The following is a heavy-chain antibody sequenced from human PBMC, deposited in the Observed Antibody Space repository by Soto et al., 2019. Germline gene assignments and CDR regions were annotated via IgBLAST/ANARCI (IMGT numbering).Heavy chain of an antibody. CDR3: ARGGVGSLYYYGMDV. CDR1: GYSFTSYW. Sequence: PGESLKISCKGSGYSFTSYWIGWVRQVPGKGLEWMGIIYPGDSDTRYSPSFQGQVTISADKSISTAYLQWSSLKASDTAMYYCARGGVGSLYYYGMDVWGQGTTVTVSS. V-gene: IGHV5-51*01. D-gene: IGHD2-8*02. J-gene: IGHJ6*02. CDR2: IYPGDSDT.